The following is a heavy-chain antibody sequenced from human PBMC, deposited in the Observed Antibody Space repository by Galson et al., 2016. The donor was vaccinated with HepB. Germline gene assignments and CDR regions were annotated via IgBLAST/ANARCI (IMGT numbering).Heavy chain of an antibody. CDR1: GFTFSSYA. D-gene: IGHD3-16*01. J-gene: IGHJ4*02. V-gene: IGHV3-23*01. CDR2: ISGSGGVT. CDR3: GRIDPSAAYSDF. Sequence: SLRLSCAASGFTFSSYALTCVRQAPGKGLEWVSSISGSGGVTFHADSLKGRFTVSRDNPKSTQYLQMNSLRAEDTAIYYCGRIDPSAAYSDFWGQGTLVTVSS.